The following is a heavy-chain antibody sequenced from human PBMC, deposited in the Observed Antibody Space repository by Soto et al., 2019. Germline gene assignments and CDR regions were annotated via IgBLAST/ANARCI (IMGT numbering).Heavy chain of an antibody. CDR1: GFTFSRYA. D-gene: IGHD2-8*01. V-gene: IGHV3-30-3*01. Sequence: GGSLRLSCAASGFTFSRYAMHWVRQAPGEGLEWVAVISRGGSSIYYGDSVKGRFTVSRDNSNNTLYLSMTSLRPDDTAVFYCARSRNGAVPDSINFWGQGTLVTVSS. CDR2: ISRGGSSI. J-gene: IGHJ4*02. CDR3: ARSRNGAVPDSINF.